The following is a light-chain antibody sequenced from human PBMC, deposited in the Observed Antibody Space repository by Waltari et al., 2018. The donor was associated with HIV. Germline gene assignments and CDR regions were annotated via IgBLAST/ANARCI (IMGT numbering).Light chain of an antibody. CDR3: QTWDINTAV. Sequence: SYDLTQPTSVSVSLGQTASITCSGDELGRKYVCWYQQRPGQSPVMDIFQDSERPSGIPERFSGSNSGNTATLTISGTQAMDEAAYYCQTWDINTAVFGGGTKLTVL. J-gene: IGLJ2*01. V-gene: IGLV3-1*01. CDR2: QDS. CDR1: ELGRKY.